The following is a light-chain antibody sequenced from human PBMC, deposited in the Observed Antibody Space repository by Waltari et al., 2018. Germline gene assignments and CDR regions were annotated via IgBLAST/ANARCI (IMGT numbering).Light chain of an antibody. CDR1: QIVGSY. CDR3: QRRGHWPPEAT. Sequence: EIVLTPSPATLSLSPGERATLFCRASQIVGSYLAWYQQKPGQSPRLLIYNPSKRATGIPARFRGSGSVTDFTLTISSLEPEDFAVYFCQRRGHWPPEATFGPGTKVDIK. CDR2: NPS. V-gene: IGKV3-11*01. J-gene: IGKJ3*01.